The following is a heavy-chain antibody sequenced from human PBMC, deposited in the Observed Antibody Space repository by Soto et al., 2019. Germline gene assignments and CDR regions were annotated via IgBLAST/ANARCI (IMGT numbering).Heavy chain of an antibody. J-gene: IGHJ3*02. V-gene: IGHV3-74*01. CDR1: GFTFRRYW. CDR3: VSLVERSDIAFDI. Sequence: GGSLRLSCAASGFTFRRYWMHWVRQASGKGLVWVSRINGDGSSTSYADSVKGRFTISRDNAKNTLYLQMNSLRAEDTAVYYCVSLVERSDIAFDIWGQGTMVTVSS. D-gene: IGHD6-6*01. CDR2: INGDGSST.